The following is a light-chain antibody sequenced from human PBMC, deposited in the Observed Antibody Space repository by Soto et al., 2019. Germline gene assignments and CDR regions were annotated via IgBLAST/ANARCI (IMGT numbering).Light chain of an antibody. CDR3: QQLNGYVALT. CDR1: QGISTY. V-gene: IGKV1-9*01. CDR2: DAS. J-gene: IGKJ4*01. Sequence: DIQLTQSPSFLYASVGDRVTITCRASQGISTYLAWYQQRPGKAPKLLIYDASTLQSGVPSRFGGSRSGTEFTLTISSLQPEDLATYYCQQLNGYVALTFGGGTKVEI.